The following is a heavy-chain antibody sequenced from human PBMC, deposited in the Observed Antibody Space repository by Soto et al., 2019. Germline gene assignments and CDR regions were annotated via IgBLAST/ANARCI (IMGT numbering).Heavy chain of an antibody. CDR1: GFSFSNYA. V-gene: IGHV3-48*01. D-gene: IGHD1-26*01. Sequence: EVQLVESGGGLVQPGGSLRLSCAASGFSFSNYAMDWVRQAAGMGLEWVSYISGSSSNIRYADSVKGRFTISRDNAKSSVYLQMNSLRADDTAVYYCARDPSRGSDWARYLDLWGRGTLVTVSS. J-gene: IGHJ2*01. CDR2: ISGSSSNI. CDR3: ARDPSRGSDWARYLDL.